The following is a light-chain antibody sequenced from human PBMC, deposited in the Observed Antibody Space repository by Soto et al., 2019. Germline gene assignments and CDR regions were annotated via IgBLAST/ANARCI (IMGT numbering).Light chain of an antibody. CDR2: DDD. V-gene: IGLV1-51*01. CDR3: GSWDSSLSAYV. J-gene: IGLJ1*01. Sequence: QSVLTQPPSVSAAPGQSVTSSCSGSSSNIGGNSVSWYQQLPGTAPKLLIYDDDKRPSGIPDRFSGSKSGTSATLGITGFQTGDEADHYCGSWDSSLSAYVFGTGTKV. CDR1: SSNIGGNS.